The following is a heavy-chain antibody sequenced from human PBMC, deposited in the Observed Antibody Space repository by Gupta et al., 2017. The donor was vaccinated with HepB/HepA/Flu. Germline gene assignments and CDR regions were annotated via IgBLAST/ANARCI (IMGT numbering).Heavy chain of an antibody. D-gene: IGHD3-3*01. J-gene: IGHJ6*03. CDR1: GFTVSRNY. V-gene: IGHV3-53*01. CDR3: ARVPSLDFWSGYYRSRLTASYYYYMDV. CDR2: IYSGGST. Sequence: EVQLVESGGGLIQPGGSLRLSCAASGFTVSRNYMSWVRQAPGKGLEWVSVIYSGGSTYYADSVKGRFTISRDNSKNTLYLQMNSLRAEDTAVYYCARVPSLDFWSGYYRSRLTASYYYYMDVWGKGTTVTVSS.